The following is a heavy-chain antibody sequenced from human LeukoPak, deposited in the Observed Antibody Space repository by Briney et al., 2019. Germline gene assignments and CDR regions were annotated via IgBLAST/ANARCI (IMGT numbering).Heavy chain of an antibody. CDR1: GGTFTGYY. CDR3: ARDSQSPDYYDSSVGAFDI. CDR2: INPNSGGT. V-gene: IGHV1-2*02. J-gene: IGHJ3*02. D-gene: IGHD3-22*01. Sequence: ASVKVSCKASGGTFTGYYMHWVRQAPGQGLEWMGWINPNSGGTNYAQKFQGRVTMTRDTSISTAYMELSRLRSDDTAVYYCARDSQSPDYYDSSVGAFDIWGQGTMVTVSS.